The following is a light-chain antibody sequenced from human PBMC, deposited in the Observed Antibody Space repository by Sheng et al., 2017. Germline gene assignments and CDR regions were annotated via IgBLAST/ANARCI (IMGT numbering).Light chain of an antibody. CDR3: YSADSSGNHWV. CDR2: EDS. CDR1: ALPKKY. V-gene: IGLV3-10*03. J-gene: IGLJ3*02. Sequence: SYELTQPPSVSVSPGQTARITCSGDALPKKYAYWYRQKSGQAPVLVIYEDSKRLSGIPERFSGSSSGTMATLTISGAQVEDEDDYYCYSADSSGNHWVFGGGTKLT.